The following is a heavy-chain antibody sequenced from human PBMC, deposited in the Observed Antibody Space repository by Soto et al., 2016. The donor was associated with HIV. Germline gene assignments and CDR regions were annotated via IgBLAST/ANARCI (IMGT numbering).Heavy chain of an antibody. CDR1: GFTFGDYA. Sequence: EVQLVESGGGLVQPGRSLRLSCTASGFTFGDYAMSWVRQAPGKGLEWVGFIRSKAYGGTTEYAASVKGRFTISRDDSKSIAYLQMNSLKTEDTAVYYCTRLTYDFWSEGYFDYWGQGTLVTVSS. D-gene: IGHD3-3*01. V-gene: IGHV3-49*04. CDR3: TRLTYDFWSEGYFDY. J-gene: IGHJ4*02. CDR2: IRSKAYGGTT.